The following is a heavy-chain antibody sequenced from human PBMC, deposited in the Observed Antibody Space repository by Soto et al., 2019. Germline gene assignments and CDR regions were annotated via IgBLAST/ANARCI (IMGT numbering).Heavy chain of an antibody. CDR3: ARHPLVRGLELGDSFDF. CDR2: IYPGDSDT. CDR1: GYSFTSYW. J-gene: IGHJ3*01. Sequence: PGESLKISCKGSGYSFTSYWIGWVRQMPGKGLEWMGIIYPGDSDTRYSPSFQGQVTISADKSISTAYLQWSSLKASDTAMYYCARHPLVRGLELGDSFDFGGQGTRSPVS. V-gene: IGHV5-51*01. D-gene: IGHD6-6*01.